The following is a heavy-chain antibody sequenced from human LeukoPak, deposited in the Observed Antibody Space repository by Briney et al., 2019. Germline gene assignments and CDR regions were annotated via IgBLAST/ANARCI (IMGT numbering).Heavy chain of an antibody. CDR1: GFTFSSHW. CDR3: ARHLSGVTGYTYGRGIDY. J-gene: IGHJ4*02. CDR2: IKKDGSEK. V-gene: IGHV3-7*01. Sequence: GGSLRLSCAASGFTFSSHWMSWVRQAPGKGLEWVANIKKDGSEKYYVDSVKGRFTVSRDNAKTSLYLHMNSLRAEDTAVYYCARHLSGVTGYTYGRGIDYWGQGTLVTVSS. D-gene: IGHD5-18*01.